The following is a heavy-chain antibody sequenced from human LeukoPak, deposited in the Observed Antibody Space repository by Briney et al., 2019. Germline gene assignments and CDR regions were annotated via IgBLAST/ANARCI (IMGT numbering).Heavy chain of an antibody. V-gene: IGHV3-7*01. CDR3: ARDLDPSSSPFPYYFDY. Sequence: GGSLRLSCAASGFTFSNYWMSWVRQAPGKGLEWEASIKQDGSDKYYVDSVKGRFTISRDNAKNSLYLQMNSLRAVDTAVYYCARDLDPSSSPFPYYFDYWGQGTLVTVSS. CDR2: IKQDGSDK. CDR1: GFTFSNYW. J-gene: IGHJ4*02. D-gene: IGHD6-6*01.